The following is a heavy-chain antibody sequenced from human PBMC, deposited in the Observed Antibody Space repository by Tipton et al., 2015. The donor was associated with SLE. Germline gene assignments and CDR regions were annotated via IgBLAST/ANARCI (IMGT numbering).Heavy chain of an antibody. J-gene: IGHJ5*02. CDR2: IIHSGRT. Sequence: TLSLTCSVSGGSISDYYWTWIRQPPGKGLEWIGDIIHSGRTNYNPSLKSRVTISIDTSKNQFSLNLTSVTAADTAVYYCASPGTYGSGSFDPWGQGTLVTVSS. V-gene: IGHV4-34*12. D-gene: IGHD3-10*01. CDR1: GGSISDYY. CDR3: ASPGTYGSGSFDP.